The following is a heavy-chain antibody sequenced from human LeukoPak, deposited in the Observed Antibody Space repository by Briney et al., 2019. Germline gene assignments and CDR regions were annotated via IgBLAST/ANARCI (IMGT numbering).Heavy chain of an antibody. CDR3: ARDSAYSSDWPDAFDV. V-gene: IGHV4-59*01. CDR2: ISYTGNS. D-gene: IGHD6-25*01. CDR1: GVSITGYF. J-gene: IGHJ3*01. Sequence: SETLSLTCSVSGVSITGYFWSWIRQPPGKGLEWIGYISYTGNSNYNPSLNGRVTISLDASNNQFSLRLNSLTPADTAVYYCARDSAYSSDWPDAFDVWGHGTVVTVSS.